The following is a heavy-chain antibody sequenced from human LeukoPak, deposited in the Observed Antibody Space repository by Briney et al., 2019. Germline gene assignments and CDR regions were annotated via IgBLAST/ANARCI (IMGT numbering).Heavy chain of an antibody. CDR3: ARVPVAARNYYYGMDV. CDR2: ISAYNGNT. CDR1: GYTFTSYG. V-gene: IGHV1-18*01. J-gene: IGHJ6*02. D-gene: IGHD6-6*01. Sequence: VASVKVSCKASGYTFTSYGISWVRQAPGQGLEWMGWISAYNGNTNYAQKLQGRVTMTTDTSTSTAYMELRSLRSDDTAVHYCARVPVAARNYYYGMDVWGQGTTVTVSS.